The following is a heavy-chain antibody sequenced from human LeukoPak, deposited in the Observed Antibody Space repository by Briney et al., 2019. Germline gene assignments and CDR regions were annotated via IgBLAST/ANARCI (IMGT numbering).Heavy chain of an antibody. J-gene: IGHJ4*02. D-gene: IGHD3-3*01. V-gene: IGHV3-30-3*01. CDR2: ISYDGSNK. CDR1: GFTFSSYA. Sequence: SGGSLRLSCAASGFTFSSYAMHWDRQAPGKGLEWVAVISYDGSNKYYADSVKGRFTISRDNSKNTLYLQMNSLRAEDTAVYYCARGFLEWLLYFDYWGQGTLVTVSS. CDR3: ARGFLEWLLYFDY.